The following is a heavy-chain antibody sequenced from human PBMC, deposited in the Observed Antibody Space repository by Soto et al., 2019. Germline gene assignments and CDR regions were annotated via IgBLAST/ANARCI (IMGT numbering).Heavy chain of an antibody. V-gene: IGHV1-18*01. CDR3: AKDEPRWLHGPFDY. D-gene: IGHD5-12*01. Sequence: QVQLVQSGAEVKKPGASVKVSCQASGYTFSNYAISWLRQAPGQGPEWMGWISAYSGKTNYAQKFQDRVTMTTDTSTSTAYMELRSLRSDDTAVYYCAKDEPRWLHGPFDYWGQGTLVTVSS. CDR2: ISAYSGKT. J-gene: IGHJ4*02. CDR1: GYTFSNYA.